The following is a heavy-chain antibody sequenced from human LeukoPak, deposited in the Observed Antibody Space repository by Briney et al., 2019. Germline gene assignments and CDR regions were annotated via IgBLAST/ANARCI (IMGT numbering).Heavy chain of an antibody. CDR3: AREDYYDSSGYYYYMDV. Sequence: GGSLRLSCAASGFTFSSYSMNWVRQALGKGLEWVSSISSSSYIYYADSVKGRFTISRDNAKNSLYLQMNSLRAEDTAVYYCAREDYYDSSGYYYYMDVWGKGTTVTVSS. V-gene: IGHV3-21*01. CDR1: GFTFSSYS. CDR2: ISSSSYI. J-gene: IGHJ6*03. D-gene: IGHD3-22*01.